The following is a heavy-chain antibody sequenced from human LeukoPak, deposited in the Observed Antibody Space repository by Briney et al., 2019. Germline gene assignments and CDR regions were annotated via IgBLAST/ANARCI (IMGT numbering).Heavy chain of an antibody. D-gene: IGHD6-13*01. Sequence: SETPSLTCTVSGGSVSSGSYYWSWIRQPPGKGLEWIGYIYYSGSTNYNPSLKSRVTISVDTSKNQFSLKLSSVTAADTAVYYCARDRPTPYSSSSTRWFDPWGQGTLVTVSS. V-gene: IGHV4-61*01. J-gene: IGHJ5*02. CDR1: GGSVSSGSYY. CDR2: IYYSGST. CDR3: ARDRPTPYSSSSTRWFDP.